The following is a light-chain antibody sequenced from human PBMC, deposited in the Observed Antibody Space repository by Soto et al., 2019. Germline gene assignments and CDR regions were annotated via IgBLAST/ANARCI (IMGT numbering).Light chain of an antibody. CDR2: DAS. Sequence: EIVLKQSPATLSLSPGERATLSCRASQSVSSYLAWYQKKPGQAPRLLIYDASKRATGIPARFIGSGCGKHFTLTNNSQEREDYAVYYWQQRTNWPPLTFVGGTKVEIK. CDR1: QSVSSY. CDR3: QQRTNWPPLT. J-gene: IGKJ4*01. V-gene: IGKV3-11*01.